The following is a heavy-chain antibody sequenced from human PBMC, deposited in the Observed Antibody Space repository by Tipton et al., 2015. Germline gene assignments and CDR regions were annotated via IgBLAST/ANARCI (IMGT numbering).Heavy chain of an antibody. V-gene: IGHV4-34*01. Sequence: LRLSCAVYGGSFSGYYWTWIRQPPGKGLEWIGEISQSGNTNYNPSLKSRVTISADKSKNQFSLEMRSVTATDTAVYYCARARGRHGGLFDSWGQGILVTVSS. D-gene: IGHD4-23*01. J-gene: IGHJ4*02. CDR1: GGSFSGYY. CDR3: ARARGRHGGLFDS. CDR2: ISQSGNT.